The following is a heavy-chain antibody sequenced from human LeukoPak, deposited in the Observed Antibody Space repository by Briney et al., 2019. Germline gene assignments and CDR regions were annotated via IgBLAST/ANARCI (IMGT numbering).Heavy chain of an antibody. CDR2: IYYSGST. J-gene: IGHJ5*02. D-gene: IGHD6-13*01. Sequence: PSETLSLTCTVSGGSISSSSYCWGWIRQPPGKGLEWIGSIYYSGSTYYNPSLKSRVTVSVDTSKNQFSLKLSSVTAADTAVYYCARRRVIASLSNWFDPWGQGTLVTVSS. CDR3: ARRRVIASLSNWFDP. V-gene: IGHV4-39*01. CDR1: GGSISSSSYC.